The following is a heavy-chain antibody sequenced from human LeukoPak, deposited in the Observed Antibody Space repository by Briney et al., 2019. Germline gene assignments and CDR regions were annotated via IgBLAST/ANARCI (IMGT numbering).Heavy chain of an antibody. J-gene: IGHJ6*03. CDR3: ARGRVSSSTWYSTYYYYFYTDV. CDR2: VDHTGST. D-gene: IGHD1-1*01. V-gene: IGHV4-59*01. Sequence: SETLSLTCTVSDDSITMYYWTWIRQPPGKGLEWIGYVDHTGSTNFNPSLNGRVSISRDTSKNLFSLRLRSVTAADTAVYFCARGRVSSSTWYSTYYYYFYTDVWGKGTTVTVSS. CDR1: DDSITMYY.